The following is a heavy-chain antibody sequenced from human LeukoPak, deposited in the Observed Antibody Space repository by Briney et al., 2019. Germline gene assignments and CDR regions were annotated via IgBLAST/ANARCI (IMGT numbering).Heavy chain of an antibody. CDR1: GFTFDDYA. D-gene: IGHD3-10*01. J-gene: IGHJ6*03. CDR2: IKHDGSEKQDGSEK. Sequence: PGGSLRLSCAVSGFTFDDYAMAWVRQAPGKGLEWVANIKHDGSEKQDGSEKNYVDSVKGRFTISRDNAKNSLYLQMNSLRAGDTAVYYCARSGRGVDSFYFYMDVWGKGTTVTVSS. CDR3: ARSGRGVDSFYFYMDV. V-gene: IGHV3-7*01.